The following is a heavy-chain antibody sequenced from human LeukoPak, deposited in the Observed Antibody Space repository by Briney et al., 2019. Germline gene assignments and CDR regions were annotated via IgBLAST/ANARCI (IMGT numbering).Heavy chain of an antibody. CDR1: GGSFSGYY. D-gene: IGHD3-3*01. V-gene: IGHV4-34*01. Sequence: SETLSLTCAVYGGSFSGYYWSRIRQPPGKGLEWIGEINHSGSTNYNPSLKSRVTISVDTSKNQFSLKLSSVTAADTAVYYCARVLYDFWSGYYNRRTFDIWGQGTMVTVSS. CDR2: INHSGST. CDR3: ARVLYDFWSGYYNRRTFDI. J-gene: IGHJ3*02.